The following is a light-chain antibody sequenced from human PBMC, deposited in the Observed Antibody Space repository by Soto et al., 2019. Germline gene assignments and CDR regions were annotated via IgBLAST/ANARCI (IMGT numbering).Light chain of an antibody. V-gene: IGKV3-20*01. CDR3: QQYGSSPWT. CDR2: GAS. Sequence: EIVLTQSPGTLYLSPGERATLSCRASQSVSSSYLAWYQQKPGQAPRPLIYGASSRAIGIPDRFSGSGSGTDFTLTISRLEPEDFAVDYCQQYGSSPWTFGQGTKVEIK. J-gene: IGKJ1*01. CDR1: QSVSSSY.